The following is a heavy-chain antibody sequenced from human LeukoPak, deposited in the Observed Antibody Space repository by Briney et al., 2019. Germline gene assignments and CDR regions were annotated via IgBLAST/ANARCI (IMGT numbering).Heavy chain of an antibody. J-gene: IGHJ4*02. CDR1: GFTFSNYA. CDR2: ISGSGDST. Sequence: GGSLRLSCAASGFTFSNYAMRWVRQAPGKWLEWVSGISGSGDSTYYADSVKGRFTISRDNSKNTLYLQMNSLRAEDTAVYYCARRSGIAVAGAFDYWGQGTLVTVSS. V-gene: IGHV3-23*01. CDR3: ARRSGIAVAGAFDY. D-gene: IGHD6-19*01.